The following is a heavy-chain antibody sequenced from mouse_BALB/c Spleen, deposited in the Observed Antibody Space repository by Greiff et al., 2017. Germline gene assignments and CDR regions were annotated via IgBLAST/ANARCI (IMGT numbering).Heavy chain of an antibody. D-gene: IGHD1-2*01. Sequence: EVKLVESGGGLVKLGGSLKLSCAASGFTFSSYYMSWVRQTPEKRLELVAAINSNGGSTYYPDTVKGRFTISRDNAKNTLYLQMSSLKSEDTALYYCARRLLGAMDYWGQGTSVTVSS. CDR3: ARRLLGAMDY. CDR1: GFTFSSYY. CDR2: INSNGGST. J-gene: IGHJ4*01. V-gene: IGHV5-6-2*01.